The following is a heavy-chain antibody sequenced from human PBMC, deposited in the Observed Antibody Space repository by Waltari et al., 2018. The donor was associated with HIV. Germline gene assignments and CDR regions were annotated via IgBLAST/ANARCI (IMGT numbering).Heavy chain of an antibody. J-gene: IGHJ1*01. V-gene: IGHV4-59*01. CDR2: IYYSGST. CDR1: GGSISSYY. CDR3: AGARGATIEGGRFQH. Sequence: QVQLQESGPGLVKPSETLSLTCTVSGGSISSYYWSWIRQPPGKGLEWIGYIYYSGSTNYNPSLKSRVTISVDTSKNQCSLKLSSVTAADTAVYYCAGARGATIEGGRFQHWGQGTLVTVSS. D-gene: IGHD5-12*01.